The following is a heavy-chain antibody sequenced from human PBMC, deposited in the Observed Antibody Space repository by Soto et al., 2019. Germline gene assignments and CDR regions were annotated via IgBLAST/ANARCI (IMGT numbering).Heavy chain of an antibody. V-gene: IGHV3-21*06. J-gene: IGHJ3*01. CDR3: ARVVYFDRSAYGL. CDR2: ISGDSNYI. Sequence: GGSLRLSCAASGFSFSGYNMNWVRQAPGKGLEWVSSISGDSNYIYYADSVQGRFTISRDNTKNSVYLQMNSLRAEDTAVYYCARVVYFDRSAYGLWGQGTMVTVSS. CDR1: GFSFSGYN. D-gene: IGHD3-22*01.